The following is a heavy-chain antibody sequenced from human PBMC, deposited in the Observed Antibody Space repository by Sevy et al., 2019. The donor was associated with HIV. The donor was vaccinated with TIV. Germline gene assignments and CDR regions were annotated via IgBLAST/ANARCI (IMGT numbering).Heavy chain of an antibody. Sequence: GGSLRLSCAASGFTFSTYPMNWVRQAPGKGLEWVSSISFSSNYIYYADSMKGRFTIFRDNAKNSVYLQMNSLRVEDTAVYYCARPYGSGSWEAFDLWGQGTLVTVSS. V-gene: IGHV3-21*01. D-gene: IGHD3-10*01. CDR2: ISFSSNYI. J-gene: IGHJ3*01. CDR1: GFTFSTYP. CDR3: ARPYGSGSWEAFDL.